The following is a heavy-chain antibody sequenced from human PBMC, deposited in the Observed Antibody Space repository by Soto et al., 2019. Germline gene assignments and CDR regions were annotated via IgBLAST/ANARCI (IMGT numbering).Heavy chain of an antibody. CDR3: ARDLKTLSLDH. V-gene: IGHV3-33*01. Sequence: QVRLVESGGGVVQPGRSLRLSCAASGFAFSGYAMHWVREAPGKGLEWVAIIWNDGSENYYADSVKGRFTISRDNSKNTLYLQIDSLRAVDTAIYYCARDLKTLSLDHWGQGTLVSVSS. J-gene: IGHJ4*02. D-gene: IGHD3-10*01. CDR2: IWNDGSEN. CDR1: GFAFSGYA.